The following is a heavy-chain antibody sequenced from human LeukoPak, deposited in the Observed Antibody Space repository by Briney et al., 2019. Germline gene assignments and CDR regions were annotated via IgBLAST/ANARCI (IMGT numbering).Heavy chain of an antibody. Sequence: GASVRVSCKVSGYTLSELSLHWVRQAPGNGLGWKGGFDPEDGETIYAQKFQGRVTMTEDTSTDTAYMELSSLRSEDTAVYYCATDRGLYSGYGYWGQGTLVTVSS. CDR1: GYTLSELS. J-gene: IGHJ4*02. V-gene: IGHV1-24*01. D-gene: IGHD5-12*01. CDR3: ATDRGLYSGYGY. CDR2: FDPEDGET.